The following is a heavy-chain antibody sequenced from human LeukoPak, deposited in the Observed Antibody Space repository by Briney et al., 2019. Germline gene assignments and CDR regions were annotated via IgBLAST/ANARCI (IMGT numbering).Heavy chain of an antibody. CDR2: VGDSGSDT. V-gene: IGHV3-23*01. CDR1: GFTFTSYA. Sequence: PGGSLRLSCAASGFTFTSYAMSWVRQAPGKGLEWVSAVGDSGSDTYYADSVKGRFTISRDNSKNTVHLQMNSLRAEDTAVYYCAKGTVPAAIPGNYMDVWGKGTTVTVSS. D-gene: IGHD2-2*02. J-gene: IGHJ6*03. CDR3: AKGTVPAAIPGNYMDV.